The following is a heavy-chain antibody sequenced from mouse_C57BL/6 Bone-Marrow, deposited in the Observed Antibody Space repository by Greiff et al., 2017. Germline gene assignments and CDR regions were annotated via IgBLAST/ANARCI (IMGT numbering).Heavy chain of an antibody. V-gene: IGHV2-5*01. CDR3: AKTNYYAMDY. CDR2: IWRGGST. J-gene: IGHJ4*01. Sequence: VKLVESGPGLVQPSQSLSITCTVSGFSLTSYGVHWVRQSPGKGLEWLGVIWRGGSTAYNAAFMSRLSITKDNSKSQVFFKMNSLQADDTAIYYCAKTNYYAMDYWGQGTSVTVSS. CDR1: GFSLTSYG.